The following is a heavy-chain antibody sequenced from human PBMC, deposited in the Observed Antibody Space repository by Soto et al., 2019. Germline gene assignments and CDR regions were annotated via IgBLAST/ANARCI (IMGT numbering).Heavy chain of an antibody. D-gene: IGHD2-2*01. CDR3: ARDADIVVVPAGNWFDP. CDR2: ISAYNGNT. Sequence: QVQLVQSGAEVKKPGASVKVSCKASGYTFTSYGISWVRQAPGQGLEWMGGISAYNGNTNYAQKLQGRVTMTTDTSTSTAYMELRSLRSDDTAVYYCARDADIVVVPAGNWFDPWGQGTLVTVSS. J-gene: IGHJ5*02. V-gene: IGHV1-18*04. CDR1: GYTFTSYG.